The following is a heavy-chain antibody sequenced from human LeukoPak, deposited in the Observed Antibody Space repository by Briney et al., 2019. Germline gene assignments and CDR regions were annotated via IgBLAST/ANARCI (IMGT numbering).Heavy chain of an antibody. V-gene: IGHV3-7*01. J-gene: IGHJ4*02. CDR3: ARDKTRGLGYSYSKSGNYFDY. CDR2: IREDGSEK. D-gene: IGHD5-18*01. CDR1: GFTFSSSW. Sequence: GGSLRLSCAASGFTFSSSWMTWVRQAPGKGLEWVASIREDGSEKTSVDSVKGRFTISRDNAKNSVYLQMDSLRAEDTAVYYCARDKTRGLGYSYSKSGNYFDYWGQGTLVTVSS.